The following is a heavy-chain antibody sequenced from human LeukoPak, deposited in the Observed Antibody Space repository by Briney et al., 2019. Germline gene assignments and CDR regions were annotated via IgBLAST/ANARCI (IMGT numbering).Heavy chain of an antibody. CDR1: GYSISSDYY. Sequence: PSETLSLTCTVSGYSISSDYYWVWIRQSPGKGLEWIGSIHHSGTTYYNPSLNSRVTISVDTSKNRFSLHMSSATAADTALYFCARDIPTGYFDYWGQGTLVTVSS. CDR2: IHHSGTT. CDR3: ARDIPTGYFDY. V-gene: IGHV4-38-2*02. D-gene: IGHD3-9*01. J-gene: IGHJ4*02.